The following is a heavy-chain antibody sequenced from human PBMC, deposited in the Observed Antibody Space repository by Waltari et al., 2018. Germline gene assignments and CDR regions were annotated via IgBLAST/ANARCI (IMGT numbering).Heavy chain of an antibody. J-gene: IGHJ5*02. V-gene: IGHV4-39*01. CDR3: ARLPTGYPNWVDP. D-gene: IGHD6-13*01. CDR1: GAPVSSSS. CDR2: MHTNVNT. Sequence: QLQLQESGPGLVKPSETPSLSCFVSGAPVSSSSWAWIRHSPGKGLEWIGTMHTNVNTYYNPSLNSRVSISVDMSKNQFSLKLSSLTAADTAVYYCARLPTGYPNWVDPWGQGTLVTVSS.